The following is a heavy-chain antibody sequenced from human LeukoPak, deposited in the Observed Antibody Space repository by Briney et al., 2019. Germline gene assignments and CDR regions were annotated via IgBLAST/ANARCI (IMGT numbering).Heavy chain of an antibody. CDR2: IYYSGNT. J-gene: IGHJ5*02. CDR3: AGYDSKPPMLDNWFDP. Sequence: PSETLSLTCTVSGVSISSSNSYWGWIRQPPGKGLEWIGSIYYSGNTYYNPSLKSRVTISVDTSKNQFSLKLSSVTAADTAVYYCAGYDSKPPMLDNWFDPWGQGTLVTVSS. D-gene: IGHD2-8*01. V-gene: IGHV4-39*07. CDR1: GVSISSSNSY.